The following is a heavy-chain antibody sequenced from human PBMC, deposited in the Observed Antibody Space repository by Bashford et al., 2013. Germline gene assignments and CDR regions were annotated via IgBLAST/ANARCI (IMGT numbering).Heavy chain of an antibody. CDR3: ARPSTSGWTRGFDY. V-gene: IGHV5-51*01. CDR2: IFPGDSDT. J-gene: IGHJ4*02. D-gene: IGHD6-19*01. Sequence: WVRQMPGKGLEWMGIIFPGDSDTRYSPSFQGQVTISADKSISTAYLQWSSLKASDTAMFYCARPSTSGWTRGFDYWGQGTLVTVSS.